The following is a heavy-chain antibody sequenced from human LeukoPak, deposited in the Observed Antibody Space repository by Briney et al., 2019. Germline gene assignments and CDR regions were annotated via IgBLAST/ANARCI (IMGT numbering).Heavy chain of an antibody. CDR2: ISSSSSYI. Sequence: GGSLRLSCAASGFTFSSYSMNWVRQAPGKGLEWVSSISSSSSYIYYADSVEGRFTISRDNAKNSLYLQMNSLRAEDTAVYYCARGPGSLYSSSWYGVVYWGQGTLVTVSS. D-gene: IGHD6-13*01. V-gene: IGHV3-21*01. J-gene: IGHJ4*02. CDR3: ARGPGSLYSSSWYGVVY. CDR1: GFTFSSYS.